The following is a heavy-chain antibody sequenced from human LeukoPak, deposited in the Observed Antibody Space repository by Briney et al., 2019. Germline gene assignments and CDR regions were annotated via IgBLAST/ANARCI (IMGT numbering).Heavy chain of an antibody. J-gene: IGHJ4*02. V-gene: IGHV3-74*01. Sequence: GASLRLSCAASGFTFSSYWMHWVRQAPGKGLVWVSRINSDGSSTSYADSVKGRFTISRDNAKNSLYLQMNSLRAEDTALYYCAKDTRRQRVATDFDYWGQGTLVTVSS. CDR1: GFTFSSYW. CDR3: AKDTRRQRVATDFDY. D-gene: IGHD5-12*01. CDR2: INSDGSST.